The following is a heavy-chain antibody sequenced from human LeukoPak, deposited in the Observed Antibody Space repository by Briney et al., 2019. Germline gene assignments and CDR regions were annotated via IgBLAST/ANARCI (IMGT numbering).Heavy chain of an antibody. V-gene: IGHV3-11*01. J-gene: IGHJ4*02. CDR2: ISSSGSTI. D-gene: IGHD6-13*01. CDR1: GFTFSDYY. CDR3: ARYFSSSWYPYFDY. Sequence: GGSLRLSCAASGFTFSDYYMSWIRQAPGKGLEWVSYISSSGSTIYYADSVKGRFTISRDNSKNTLYLQMNSLRAEDTAVYYCARYFSSSWYPYFDYWGQGTLVTVSS.